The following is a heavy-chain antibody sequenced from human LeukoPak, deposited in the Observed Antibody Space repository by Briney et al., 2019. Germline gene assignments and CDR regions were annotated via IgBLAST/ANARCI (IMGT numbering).Heavy chain of an antibody. J-gene: IGHJ4*02. CDR1: GFTFNYYW. CDR2: IKQDGSEK. Sequence: GGSLRLSCAASGFTFNYYWMSWVRQAPGKGLEWVANIKQDGSEKFYVDSVKGRFTISRDNAKNSLDLQMNSLRAEDTAVYYCAKDRDSSGSFFDYWGQGTLVTVSS. V-gene: IGHV3-7*03. D-gene: IGHD1-26*01. CDR3: AKDRDSSGSFFDY.